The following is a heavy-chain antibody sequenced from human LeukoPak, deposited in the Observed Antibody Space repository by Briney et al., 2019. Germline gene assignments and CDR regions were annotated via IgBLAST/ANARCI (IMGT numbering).Heavy chain of an antibody. CDR1: GGSIGNYH. CDR3: ARRDTSSGWSFDS. CDR2: IHSSGST. V-gene: IGHV4-4*07. Sequence: SETLSLTCTVSGGSIGNYHWCWIRQPAGKGLEWIGQIHSSGSTNYNPPLKSRVSMSIDTTEDQVSLTIRSVTVADTALYYCARRDTSSGWSFDSWGQGTLVTVAS. D-gene: IGHD6-19*01. J-gene: IGHJ4*02.